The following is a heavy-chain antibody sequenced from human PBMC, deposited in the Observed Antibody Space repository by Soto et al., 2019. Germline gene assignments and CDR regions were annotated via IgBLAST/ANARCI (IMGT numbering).Heavy chain of an antibody. V-gene: IGHV3-30-3*01. CDR3: ASSTYYDILTASVGDY. Sequence: QVQLVESGGGVVQPGRSLRLSCAASGFTFSSYAMHWVRQAPGKGLEWVAAISYDGSNKYYADSVKGRFTISRDNSKNTLYLHMNSLRAEDTAVYYCASSTYYDILTASVGDYWGQGTLVTVSS. D-gene: IGHD3-9*01. J-gene: IGHJ4*02. CDR1: GFTFSSYA. CDR2: ISYDGSNK.